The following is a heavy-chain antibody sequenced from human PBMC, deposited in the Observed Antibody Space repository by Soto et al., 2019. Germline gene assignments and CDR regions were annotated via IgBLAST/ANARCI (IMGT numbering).Heavy chain of an antibody. V-gene: IGHV3-7*01. J-gene: IGHJ6*03. CDR1: GFTFSSYW. D-gene: IGHD2-2*01. CDR2: IKQDGSEK. CDR3: ARDMTVVVPAKYYYYYYYMDV. Sequence: GGSLRLSCAASGFTFSSYWMSWVRQAPGKGLEWVANIKQDGSEKYYVDSVKGRFTISRDNAKNSLYLQMNSLRAEDTAVYYCARDMTVVVPAKYYYYYYYMDVWGKGTTVTVSS.